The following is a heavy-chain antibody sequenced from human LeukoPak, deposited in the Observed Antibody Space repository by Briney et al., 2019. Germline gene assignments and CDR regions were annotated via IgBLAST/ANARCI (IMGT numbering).Heavy chain of an antibody. J-gene: IGHJ3*02. CDR2: ISGSDSST. CDR1: GFTFSNYA. V-gene: IGHV3-23*01. CDR3: VKDLSTGVSSNWYFAFDI. D-gene: IGHD6-13*01. Sequence: GGSLRLSCAASGFTFSNYAMSWVRQTPGTGLEWVSAISGSDSSTYYADSMKGRFTISRDNSKNTLYLQLNSLRADDTAVYYCVKDLSTGVSSNWYFAFDIWGPGTMVTVSS.